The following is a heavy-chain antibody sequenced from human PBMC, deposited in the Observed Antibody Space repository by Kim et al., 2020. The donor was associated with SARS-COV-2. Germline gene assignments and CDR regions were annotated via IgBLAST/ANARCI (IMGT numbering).Heavy chain of an antibody. V-gene: IGHV1-3*01. J-gene: IGHJ6*01. CDR1: GYTFTSYA. Sequence: ASVKVSCKASGYTFTSYAMHWVRQAPGQRLEWMGWINAGNGNTKYSQKFQGRVTITRDTSASTAYMELSSLRSEDTAVYYCARGGLDCSSTSCPCYYYYGMNVWRQGTTVTVSS. CDR2: INAGNGNT. D-gene: IGHD2-2*01. CDR3: ARGGLDCSSTSCPCYYYYGMNV.